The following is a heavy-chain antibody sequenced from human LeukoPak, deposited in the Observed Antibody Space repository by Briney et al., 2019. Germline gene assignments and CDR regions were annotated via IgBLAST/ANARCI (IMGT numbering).Heavy chain of an antibody. J-gene: IGHJ4*02. D-gene: IGHD3-22*01. Sequence: PGGSLRLSCAASGFTFSDYYMSWIRQAPGKGPEWVSYISSSGSTIYYADSVKGRFTISRDNAKNSLYLQMNSLRAEDTAVYYCVRDDDRPDNGLDYWGQGTLVTVSS. V-gene: IGHV3-11*04. CDR1: GFTFSDYY. CDR2: ISSSGSTI. CDR3: VRDDDRPDNGLDY.